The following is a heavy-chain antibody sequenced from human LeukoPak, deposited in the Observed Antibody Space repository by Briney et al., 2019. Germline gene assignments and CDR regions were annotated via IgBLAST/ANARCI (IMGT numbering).Heavy chain of an antibody. CDR3: AGWDYKGFDY. V-gene: IGHV4-59*01. J-gene: IGHJ4*02. Sequence: SETLSLTCTVSGGSISSYYWSWIRQPPGKGLEWIGYIYYSGSINYNPSLKSRVTISVDTSKNQFSLKLSSVTAADTAVYYCAGWDYKGFDYWGQGTLVTVSS. CDR2: IYYSGSI. CDR1: GGSISSYY. D-gene: IGHD4-11*01.